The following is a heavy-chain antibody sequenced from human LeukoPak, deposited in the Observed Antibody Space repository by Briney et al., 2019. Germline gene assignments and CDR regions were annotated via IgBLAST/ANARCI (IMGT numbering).Heavy chain of an antibody. CDR3: ARDQYYDIWSAYPPGVFDY. CDR1: GFTFNSYW. D-gene: IGHD3-3*01. V-gene: IGHV3-7*01. J-gene: IGHJ4*02. Sequence: GVLRLSCAASGFTFNSYWMSWVRQAPGKGLEWVAIIKQDGSEKYYVDSVKGRFTISRDNAKNSLYLQMNSLRAEDTAVYYCARDQYYDIWSAYPPGVFDYWGQGTLVTVSS. CDR2: IKQDGSEK.